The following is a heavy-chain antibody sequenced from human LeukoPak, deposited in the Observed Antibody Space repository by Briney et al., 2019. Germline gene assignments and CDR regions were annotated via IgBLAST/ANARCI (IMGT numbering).Heavy chain of an antibody. J-gene: IGHJ6*03. CDR3: ARDPRPAYRIAAATYYYYMDV. D-gene: IGHD6-13*01. CDR2: ISYDGSNK. Sequence: GGSLRLSCAASGFTFSSYAMHWVRQAPGKGLEWVAVISYDGSNKYYADSVKGRFTISRDNSKNTLYLQMNSLRAEDTAVYYCARDPRPAYRIAAATYYYYMDVWGKGTTVTVSS. CDR1: GFTFSSYA. V-gene: IGHV3-30*04.